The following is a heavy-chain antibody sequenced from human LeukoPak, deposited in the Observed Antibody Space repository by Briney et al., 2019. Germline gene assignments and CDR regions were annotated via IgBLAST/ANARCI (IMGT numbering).Heavy chain of an antibody. CDR3: ARDPYYYDSSGYLDE. CDR1: GGTFSSYA. V-gene: IGHV1-69*05. Sequence: SVKVSCKASGGTFSSYAISWVRQAPGQGLEWMGGIIPIFGTANYAQKFQGRVTITTDESTSTAYMELSSLRSEDTAVYYCARDPYYYDSSGYLDEWGQGTLVTVSS. D-gene: IGHD3-22*01. J-gene: IGHJ4*02. CDR2: IIPIFGTA.